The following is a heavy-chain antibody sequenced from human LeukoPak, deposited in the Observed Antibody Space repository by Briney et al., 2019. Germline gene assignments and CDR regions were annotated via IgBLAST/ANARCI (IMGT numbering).Heavy chain of an antibody. CDR1: GGSISSSSYY. CDR3: ARLIAARFAAY. J-gene: IGHJ4*02. CDR2: IYYSGST. V-gene: IGHV4-39*01. Sequence: SETLSLTCTVSGGSISSSSYYWGWIRQPPGKGLEWIGSIYYSGSTYYNPSLKSRVTISVDTSKNQFSLKLSSVTAADTAVYYCARLIAARFAAYWGQGTLVTVSS. D-gene: IGHD6-6*01.